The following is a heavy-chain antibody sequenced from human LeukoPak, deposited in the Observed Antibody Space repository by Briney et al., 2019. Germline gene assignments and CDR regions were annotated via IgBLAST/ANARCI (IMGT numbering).Heavy chain of an antibody. CDR3: AKDTRVIVGQYY. J-gene: IGHJ4*02. CDR2: INTDGSST. D-gene: IGHD2-15*01. V-gene: IGHV3-74*01. Sequence: GGSLRLSCAASGFTFSTYRMHWVRQAPGKGLVWVSHINTDGSSTTYADSVKGRFTISRDNSKNTLYLQMNSLRTEDTAVYYCAKDTRVIVGQYYWGQGTLVTVSS. CDR1: GFTFSTYR.